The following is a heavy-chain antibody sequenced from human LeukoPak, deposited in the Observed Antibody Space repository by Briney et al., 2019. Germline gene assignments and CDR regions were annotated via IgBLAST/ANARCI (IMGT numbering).Heavy chain of an antibody. Sequence: SETLSLTCAVYGGSFSGYYWSWIRQPPGKGLEWSGEINHSGSTNYNPSLKSRVTISVDTSKNDFSLKLTSVTATDTAVYFCVRRNSRGYDGSEYFDYWGQGSLVAVSS. CDR2: INHSGST. D-gene: IGHD3-16*01. J-gene: IGHJ4*02. V-gene: IGHV4-34*01. CDR1: GGSFSGYY. CDR3: VRRNSRGYDGSEYFDY.